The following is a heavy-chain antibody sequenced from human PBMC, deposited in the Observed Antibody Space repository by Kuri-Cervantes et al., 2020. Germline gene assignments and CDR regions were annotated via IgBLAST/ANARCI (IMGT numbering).Heavy chain of an antibody. CDR3: ASSSSRGPRQLWFGY. V-gene: IGHV4-61*02. Sequence: LRLSCTVSGGSISSGSYYWSWIRQPAGKGLEWIGRIYTSGSTNYNPSLKSRVTISVDTSKNQFSLKLSSVTAADTAVYYCASSSSRGPRQLWFGYWGQGTLVTVSS. CDR2: IYTSGST. D-gene: IGHD3-10*01. J-gene: IGHJ4*02. CDR1: GGSISSGSYY.